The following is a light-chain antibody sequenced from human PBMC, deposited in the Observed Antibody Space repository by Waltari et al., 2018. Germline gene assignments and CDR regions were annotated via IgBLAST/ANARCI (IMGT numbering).Light chain of an antibody. CDR1: SSDVGTYNL. CDR2: EVT. J-gene: IGLJ1*01. CDR3: CSYNDGPYV. V-gene: IGLV2-23*02. Sequence: QSALTQPASVSGSPGQSITISCTGTSSDVGTYNLVSWYQQHPGKAPKLMIYEVTKRPSGLSRRFSASRSGHTASLTISGLQAEDEADYYCCSYNDGPYVFGTGTKVTVL.